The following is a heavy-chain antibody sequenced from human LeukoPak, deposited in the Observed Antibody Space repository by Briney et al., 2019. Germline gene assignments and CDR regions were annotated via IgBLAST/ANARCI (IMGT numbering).Heavy chain of an antibody. CDR3: AKVTVYAPYSLDY. Sequence: GGSLRLSCAASGFTFSSYAMSWVRQAPGKGLEWVSAISGGGGSTYYADSVKGRFTISRDNSKNTLYLQMNSLRAEDTAVYYSAKVTVYAPYSLDYWGQGTLVTVSS. J-gene: IGHJ4*02. CDR1: GFTFSSYA. CDR2: ISGGGGST. D-gene: IGHD2-8*01. V-gene: IGHV3-23*01.